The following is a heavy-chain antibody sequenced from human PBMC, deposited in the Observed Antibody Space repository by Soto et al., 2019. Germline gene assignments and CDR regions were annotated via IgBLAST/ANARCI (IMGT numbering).Heavy chain of an antibody. Sequence: QVPLVESGGGVVQPGRSLRLSCAASGFTFSSYGMHWVRQAPGKGLEWVAVIWYDGSNKYYADSVKGRFTISRDNSKNTLYLQMNSLRAEDTAVYYCARDHDYGGNSNAFDIWGQGTMVTVSS. D-gene: IGHD4-17*01. CDR3: ARDHDYGGNSNAFDI. CDR2: IWYDGSNK. J-gene: IGHJ3*02. V-gene: IGHV3-33*01. CDR1: GFTFSSYG.